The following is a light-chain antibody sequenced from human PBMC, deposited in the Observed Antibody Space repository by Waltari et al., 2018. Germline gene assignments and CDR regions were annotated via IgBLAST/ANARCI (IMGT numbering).Light chain of an antibody. Sequence: DIVMNQSPDSLAVSLGERATINCKSSQSVLYSSNNKNYLSWFQQKPGQPPKLLFYWASTRESGVPDRFSGSGSGTDFTLTISSLQAEDVAVYYCQQYYAAPWTFGQGTMVEIK. CDR1: QSVLYSSNNKNY. V-gene: IGKV4-1*01. CDR3: QQYYAAPWT. J-gene: IGKJ1*01. CDR2: WAS.